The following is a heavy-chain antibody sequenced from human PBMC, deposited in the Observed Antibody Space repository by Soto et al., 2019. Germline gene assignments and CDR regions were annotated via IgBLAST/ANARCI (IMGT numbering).Heavy chain of an antibody. D-gene: IGHD3-10*01. CDR2: IYYSGST. V-gene: IGHV4-31*03. CDR3: ARDSPITMVGVVQNWFYP. J-gene: IGHJ5*02. CDR1: GGSISSGGYY. Sequence: SETLSLTCTVSGGSISSGGYYWSWIRQHPGKGLEWIGYIYYSGSTYYNPSLKSRVTISVDTSKNQFSLKLSSVTAADTAVYYCARDSPITMVGVVQNWFYPWGQGTLVTVSS.